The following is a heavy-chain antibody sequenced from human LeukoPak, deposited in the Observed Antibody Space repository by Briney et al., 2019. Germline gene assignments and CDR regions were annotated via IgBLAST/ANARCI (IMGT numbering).Heavy chain of an antibody. CDR3: ARFYYDSSGYYYVAY. D-gene: IGHD3-22*01. Sequence: SGTLSLTCAVYGGSFSGYYWSWIRQPPGKGLEWIGEINHSGSTNYNPSLKSRVTISVDTSKNQFSLKLSSVTAADTAVYYCARFYYDSSGYYYVAYWGQGTLVTVSS. V-gene: IGHV4-34*01. CDR2: INHSGST. CDR1: GGSFSGYY. J-gene: IGHJ4*02.